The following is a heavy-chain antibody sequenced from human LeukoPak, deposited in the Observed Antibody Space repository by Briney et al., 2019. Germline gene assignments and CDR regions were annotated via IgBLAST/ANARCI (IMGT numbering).Heavy chain of an antibody. J-gene: IGHJ4*02. D-gene: IGHD5-24*01. V-gene: IGHV3-66*01. CDR2: IYSGGST. Sequence: GGSLRLSCAAYGFTVSSNYMSWVRQAPGKGLEWVSVIYSGGSTYYADSVKGRFTISRDNSKNTLYLQMNSLRAEDTAVYYCARERWLQLRYFDYWGQGTLVTVSS. CDR1: GFTVSSNY. CDR3: ARERWLQLRYFDY.